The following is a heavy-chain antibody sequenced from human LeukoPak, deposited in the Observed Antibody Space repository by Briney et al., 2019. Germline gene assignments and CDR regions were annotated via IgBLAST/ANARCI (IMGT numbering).Heavy chain of an antibody. Sequence: PSETLSLTCAVSGGSISSSNWWSWVRQPPGKGLEWIGEIYHRGSTNYNPSLKSRVTISVDRSKNQFSLKLSSVTAADTAVYYCARLSVQAPPGGYYGMDVWGQGTTVTVSS. CDR1: GGSISSSNW. CDR3: ARLSVQAPPGGYYGMDV. J-gene: IGHJ6*02. CDR2: IYHRGST. V-gene: IGHV4-4*02. D-gene: IGHD1-1*01.